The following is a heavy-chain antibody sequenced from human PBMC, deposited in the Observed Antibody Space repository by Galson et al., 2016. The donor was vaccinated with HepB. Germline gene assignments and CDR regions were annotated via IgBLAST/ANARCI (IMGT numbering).Heavy chain of an antibody. CDR2: ISYDGRKK. J-gene: IGHJ6*02. CDR1: GFTFNSYA. CDR3: AKDRGYYAMDV. V-gene: IGHV3-30*04. Sequence: LRLSCAASGFTFNSYAMHWVRQAPGKAPEWVAVISYDGRKKYYADSVKGRFTISRDKSKKTLFLEMNSLRPEDTAVYHCAKDRGYYAMDVWGQGTTVTVSS. D-gene: IGHD3-10*01.